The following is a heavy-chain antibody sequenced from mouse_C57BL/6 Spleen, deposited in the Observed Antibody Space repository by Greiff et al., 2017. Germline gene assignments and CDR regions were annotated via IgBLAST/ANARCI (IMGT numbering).Heavy chain of an antibody. CDR2: INPNYGTT. V-gene: IGHV1-39*01. CDR1: GYSFTDYN. CDR3: ARESLSGYGGSYWYFDV. Sequence: VQLQQSGPELVKPGASVKISCTASGYSFTDYNMNWVKQSNGKSLEWIGVINPNYGTTSYNQKFKGKATLTVDQSSSTAYMQLNSLTSEDTAVYYCARESLSGYGGSYWYFDVWSTGTTVTVSS. D-gene: IGHD3-1*01. J-gene: IGHJ1*03.